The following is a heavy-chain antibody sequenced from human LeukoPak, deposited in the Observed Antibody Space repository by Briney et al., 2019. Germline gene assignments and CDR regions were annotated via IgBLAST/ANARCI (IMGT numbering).Heavy chain of an antibody. Sequence: GGSLRLSCAVSGFSIAIYGITWVRQTPEKGLEWVSAISENPERRHYSNSVTGRFIISRDRSKNTVFLQMTSLRAEDAGVYYCAREENTLLLSLDYWGLGTLVTVSS. V-gene: IGHV3-23*01. CDR2: ISENPERR. CDR3: AREENTLLLSLDY. CDR1: GFSIAIYG. J-gene: IGHJ4*02. D-gene: IGHD2/OR15-2a*01.